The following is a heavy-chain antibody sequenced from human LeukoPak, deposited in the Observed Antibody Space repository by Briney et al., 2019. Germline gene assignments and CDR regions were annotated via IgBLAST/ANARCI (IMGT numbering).Heavy chain of an antibody. V-gene: IGHV3-30-3*01. J-gene: IGHJ4*02. D-gene: IGHD3-10*01. Sequence: GGSLRLSCAASGFTFSSYAMHWVRQAPGKGLEWVAVISYDGSNKYYADSVKGRFTISRDNSKNTLYLQMNSLRAEDTAVYYCARKSLNDNYYGSGSYYNLFDYWGQGTLVTVSS. CDR1: GFTFSSYA. CDR2: ISYDGSNK. CDR3: ARKSLNDNYYGSGSYYNLFDY.